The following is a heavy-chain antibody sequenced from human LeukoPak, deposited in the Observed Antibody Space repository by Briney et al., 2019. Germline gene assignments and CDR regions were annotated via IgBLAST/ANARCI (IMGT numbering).Heavy chain of an antibody. CDR2: IYYTGIT. J-gene: IGHJ4*02. D-gene: IGHD3-16*01. V-gene: IGHV4-31*03. Sequence: PSETLSLTCTVSGGSISSGTHYYNWIRQHPGKGLEWLGYIYYTGITSYNPSLKSRVTMSVDMSMNQVSLKVTSLTAADTAVYYCAASSGVTLGRFWGQGALVTVSS. CDR3: AASSGVTLGRF. CDR1: GGSISSGTHY.